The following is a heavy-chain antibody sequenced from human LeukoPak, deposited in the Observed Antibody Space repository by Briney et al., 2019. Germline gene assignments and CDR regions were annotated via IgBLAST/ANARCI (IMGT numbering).Heavy chain of an antibody. CDR2: INTNSGAT. D-gene: IGHD6-13*01. V-gene: IGHV1-2*02. Sequence: GASVKVSCKASGYTFNGYYINWVRQAPGQSLEWMGWINTNSGATKFAEEFQGRVTLTRDTSVNTAYMELNNLTSDDTAVYFCARDRQYGSSWRRTSFDPWGQGTLVTVSS. CDR1: GYTFNGYY. CDR3: ARDRQYGSSWRRTSFDP. J-gene: IGHJ5*01.